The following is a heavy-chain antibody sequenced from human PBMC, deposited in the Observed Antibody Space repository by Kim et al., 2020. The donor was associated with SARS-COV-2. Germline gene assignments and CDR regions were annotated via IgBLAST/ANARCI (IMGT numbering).Heavy chain of an antibody. V-gene: IGHV3-21*01. Sequence: GSLRLSCAASGFTFSSYSMNWVRQAPGKGLEWVSSISSSSSYIYYADSVKGRFTISRDNAKNSLYLQMNSLRAEDTAVYYCARDGIYYYDSSGSAGWFDPWGQGTLVTVSS. CDR1: GFTFSSYS. CDR2: ISSSSSYI. D-gene: IGHD3-22*01. CDR3: ARDGIYYYDSSGSAGWFDP. J-gene: IGHJ5*02.